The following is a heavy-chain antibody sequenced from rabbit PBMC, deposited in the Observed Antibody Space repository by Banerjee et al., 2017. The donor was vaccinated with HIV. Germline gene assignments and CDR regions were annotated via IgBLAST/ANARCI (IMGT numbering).Heavy chain of an antibody. Sequence: QSLEESGGDLVKPGASLILTCKASGFDLSNYYYMCWVRQAPGKGLEWIGCIDTGDGNTYYASWAKGRFTISKTSSTTVTLQLNSLTAADTATYFCARTYGIYAGDGYSLWGPGTLVTVS. CDR3: ARTYGIYAGDGYSL. J-gene: IGHJ4*01. D-gene: IGHD8-1*01. V-gene: IGHV1S40*01. CDR2: IDTGDGNT. CDR1: GFDLSNYYY.